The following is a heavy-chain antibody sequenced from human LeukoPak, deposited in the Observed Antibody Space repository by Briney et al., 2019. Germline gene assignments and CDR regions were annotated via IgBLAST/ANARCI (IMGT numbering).Heavy chain of an antibody. CDR2: IYSGGST. J-gene: IGHJ5*02. V-gene: IGHV3-66*01. D-gene: IGHD1-7*01. Sequence: GGSLRLSCAASGFTVSSNYMSWVRQAPGKGLEWVSVIYSGGSTYYADSVKGRFTISRDNSKNTLYLQMNSLRAEDTAVYYCARVLWNYPNWFDPWGQGTLVTVSS. CDR3: ARVLWNYPNWFDP. CDR1: GFTVSSNY.